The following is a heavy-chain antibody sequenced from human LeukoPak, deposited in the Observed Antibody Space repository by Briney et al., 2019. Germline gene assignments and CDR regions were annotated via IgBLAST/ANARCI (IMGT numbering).Heavy chain of an antibody. CDR2: INHSGSA. J-gene: IGHJ5*02. CDR1: GFIFSSYW. D-gene: IGHD6-19*01. CDR3: ARRIAVAGKVDP. Sequence: PGGSLRLSCAASGFIFSSYWMTWVRQAPGKGLEWIGEINHSGSANYNPSLKSRVTISLDTSKNQFSLKLSSVTAADTAVYYCARRIAVAGKVDPWGQGTLVTVSS. V-gene: IGHV4-34*08.